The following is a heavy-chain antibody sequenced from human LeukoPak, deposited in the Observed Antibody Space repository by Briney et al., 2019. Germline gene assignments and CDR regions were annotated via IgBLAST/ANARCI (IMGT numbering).Heavy chain of an antibody. CDR1: GFTFGDYA. Sequence: PGGPLRLSCTASGFTFGDYAMSWFRQAPGQGLEWVGFIRSKAYGGTSEYAASVKGRFTISRDDSKSIACLQMNSLKTEDTAVYYCTRDTYYYDSSGYYFPWGQGTLVTVSS. CDR2: IRSKAYGGTS. V-gene: IGHV3-49*03. D-gene: IGHD3-22*01. J-gene: IGHJ5*02. CDR3: TRDTYYYDSSGYYFP.